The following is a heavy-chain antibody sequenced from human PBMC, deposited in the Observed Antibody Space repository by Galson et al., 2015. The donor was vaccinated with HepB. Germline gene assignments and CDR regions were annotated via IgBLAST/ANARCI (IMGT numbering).Heavy chain of an antibody. Sequence: SVKVSCKASGYTFTDYVVNWVRQAPGQGLEWMGWMNTNIGKPTYAPGFAGRFVFSLDTSVTTAYLQISSLETDDTAVYYCARSPLRFLDWLPYYDYYYMDVWGEGTTVTVSS. V-gene: IGHV7-4-1*02. CDR1: GYTFTDYV. CDR2: MNTNIGKP. D-gene: IGHD3-3*01. CDR3: ARSPLRFLDWLPYYDYYYMDV. J-gene: IGHJ6*03.